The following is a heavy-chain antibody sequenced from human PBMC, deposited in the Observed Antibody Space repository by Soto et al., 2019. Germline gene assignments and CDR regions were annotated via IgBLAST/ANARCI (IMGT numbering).Heavy chain of an antibody. CDR3: ARSQGSSTSLEIYYYYYYGMDV. D-gene: IGHD2-2*01. V-gene: IGHV1-69*01. J-gene: IGHJ6*02. CDR1: GGTFSSYA. Sequence: QVQLVQSGAEVKKPGSSVKVSCKASGGTFSSYAISWVRQAPGQGLEWMGGIIPISGTANYAQKFQGRVTITADASTSTAYMELSSLRSEDTAVYDCARSQGSSTSLEIYYYYYYGMDVWGQGTTVTVSS. CDR2: IIPISGTA.